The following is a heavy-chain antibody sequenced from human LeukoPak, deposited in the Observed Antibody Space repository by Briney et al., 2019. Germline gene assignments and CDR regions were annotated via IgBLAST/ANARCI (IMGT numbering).Heavy chain of an antibody. J-gene: IGHJ4*02. CDR3: ARDQEAFDY. Sequence: ASVKVSCKASGYTFTNYYMHWVRQAPGQGLEWMGIINPSGGSTSYPQKFQGRVTVTRDTSTSTVHMELSGLRSEDTAVYYCARDQEAFDYWGQGTLVTVSS. V-gene: IGHV1-46*01. CDR2: INPSGGST. CDR1: GYTFTNYY.